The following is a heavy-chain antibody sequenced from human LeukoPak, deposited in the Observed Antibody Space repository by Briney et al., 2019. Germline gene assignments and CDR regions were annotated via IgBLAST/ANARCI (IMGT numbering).Heavy chain of an antibody. D-gene: IGHD2-15*01. CDR2: IYYSGST. V-gene: IGHV4-59*01. Sequence: SETLSLTCTASGGSISSYYWSWIRQPPGKGLEWIGYIYYSGSTNYNPSLKSRVTISVNTSKNQFSLKLSSATAADTAIYFCARGFCSGGTCYRTFFDYWGQGTLVTVSS. CDR3: ARGFCSGGTCYRTFFDY. J-gene: IGHJ4*02. CDR1: GGSISSYY.